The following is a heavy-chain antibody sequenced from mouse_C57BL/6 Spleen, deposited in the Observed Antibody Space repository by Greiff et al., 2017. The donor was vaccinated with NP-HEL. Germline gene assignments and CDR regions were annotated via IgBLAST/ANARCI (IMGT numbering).Heavy chain of an antibody. Sequence: ESGAQLVKPGASVKISCKASGYAFSSYWMNWVKQRPGKGLEWIGQIYPGDGDTNYNGKFKGKATLTADKSSSTAYMQLSSLTSEDSAVYFCARLTVVAPGYFDVWGTGTTVTVSS. CDR1: GYAFSSYW. V-gene: IGHV1-80*01. CDR2: IYPGDGDT. J-gene: IGHJ1*03. D-gene: IGHD1-1*01. CDR3: ARLTVVAPGYFDV.